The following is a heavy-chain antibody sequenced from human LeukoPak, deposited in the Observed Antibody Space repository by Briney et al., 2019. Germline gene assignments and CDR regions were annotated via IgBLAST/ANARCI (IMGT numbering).Heavy chain of an antibody. D-gene: IGHD3-22*01. CDR3: ARVPLYYDSSALDY. J-gene: IGHJ4*02. V-gene: IGHV4-34*01. CDR1: GGSFRGYY. Sequence: SETLSLTCAVYGGSFRGYYWSWIRQPPGKGLEWIGEINHSGSTNYNPSLKSRVTISVDTSKNQFSLKLSSVTAADTAVYYCARVPLYYDSSALDYWGQGTLVTVSS. CDR2: INHSGST.